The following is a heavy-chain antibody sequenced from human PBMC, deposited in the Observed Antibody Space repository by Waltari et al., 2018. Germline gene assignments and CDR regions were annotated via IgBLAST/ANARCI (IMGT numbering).Heavy chain of an antibody. V-gene: IGHV3-30*02. CDR2: IWFDGGQT. CDR1: GPTHSSYG. D-gene: IGHD3-10*01. CDR3: AKDAFGNTYVDH. J-gene: IGHJ4*02. Sequence: QAQLVESGGGVVQPGLSLRLCGTGTGPTHSSYGMHWVRQAPGKGREWVALIWFDGGQTYYADSVRGRFTISRDNSKNTLYLDMNSLKLNDTAIYYCAKDAFGNTYVDHWGQGTLVTVAS.